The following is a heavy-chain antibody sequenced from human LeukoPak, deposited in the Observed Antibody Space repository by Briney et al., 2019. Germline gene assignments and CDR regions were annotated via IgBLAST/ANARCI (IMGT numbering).Heavy chain of an antibody. V-gene: IGHV1-24*01. D-gene: IGHD3-16*01. CDR2: FDPEDGET. CDR3: ATFGMYPLGGNY. Sequence: ASVKDSCKVSGYTLTELSMHWVRQAPGKGLEWMGGFDPEDGETIYAQKFQGRVTMTEDTSTDIAYMELSSLRSEDTAVYYCATFGMYPLGGNYWGQGTLVTVSS. CDR1: GYTLTELS. J-gene: IGHJ4*02.